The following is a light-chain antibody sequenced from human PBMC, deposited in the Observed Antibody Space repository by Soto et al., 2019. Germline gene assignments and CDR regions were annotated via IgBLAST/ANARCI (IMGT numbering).Light chain of an antibody. V-gene: IGKV4-1*01. CDR3: QQYYSTPRT. Sequence: DIVMTQSPDSLAVSLGERATFNCKSSQSVLYSSNNKNYLAWYQQKPGQPPKLLIYWASTRESGVPDRFSGSGSGTDFTLTISSLQAEDVAVYYCQQYYSTPRTVGQGTKVDIK. CDR2: WAS. J-gene: IGKJ1*01. CDR1: QSVLYSSNNKNY.